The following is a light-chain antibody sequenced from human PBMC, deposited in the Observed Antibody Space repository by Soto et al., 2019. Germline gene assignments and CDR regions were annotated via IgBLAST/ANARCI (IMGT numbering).Light chain of an antibody. CDR2: TAS. CDR1: QYISNY. V-gene: IGKV1-39*01. J-gene: IGKJ2*01. Sequence: DIKMTQSPSSLSASVGDRVTITCRASQYISNYLNWYQQKSGTAPKLLIHTASTLQSGVPSSFSGRGSGPDFTLTISSVQTDDFAIYFCQQSYSTPPTFGQGTTLEIK. CDR3: QQSYSTPPT.